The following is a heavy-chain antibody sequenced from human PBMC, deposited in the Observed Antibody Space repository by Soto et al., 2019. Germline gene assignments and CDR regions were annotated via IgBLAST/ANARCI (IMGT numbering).Heavy chain of an antibody. CDR3: AKGGMIVVVPAAMWFDY. V-gene: IGHV3-23*01. J-gene: IGHJ4*02. D-gene: IGHD2-2*01. Sequence: GALRLSCAASGFTFSSYAMSWVRQAPGKGLEWVSAISGSGGSTYYADSVKGRFTISRDNSKNTLYLQMNSLRAEDTAVYYCAKGGMIVVVPAAMWFDYWGQGTLVTVSS. CDR2: ISGSGGST. CDR1: GFTFSSYA.